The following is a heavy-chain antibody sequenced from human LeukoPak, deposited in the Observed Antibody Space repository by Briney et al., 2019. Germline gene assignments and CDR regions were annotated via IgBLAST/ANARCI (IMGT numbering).Heavy chain of an antibody. CDR3: AKDTDDYLLD. CDR2: SWFAGDTK. CDR1: GFTFTSYG. Sequence: GTSLRLSCVASGFTFTSYGMHWVRQAPGKGLEWVAVSWFAGDTKYCADSVKGRFTISRDNSKNTVYLQLNSLRADDTAIYYCAKDTDDYLLDWGQGTLVTVSS. V-gene: IGHV3-30*18. D-gene: IGHD5-12*01. J-gene: IGHJ4*02.